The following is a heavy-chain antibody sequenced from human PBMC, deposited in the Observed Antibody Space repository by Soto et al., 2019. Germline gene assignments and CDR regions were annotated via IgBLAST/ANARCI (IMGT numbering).Heavy chain of an antibody. CDR2: INGDGSTT. V-gene: IGHV3-74*01. J-gene: IGHJ4*02. D-gene: IGHD6-13*01. CDR1: GFTFSSYW. Sequence: EVPLVESGGGLVQPGGSLRLSCAASGFTFSSYWIHWVRQAPGKGLVWVSRINGDGSTTNYADSVKGRFTISRDNAKNTLYLQMNSLRAEDTAVYYCARSTYSSSVTDYWGQGTLVTVSS. CDR3: ARSTYSSSVTDY.